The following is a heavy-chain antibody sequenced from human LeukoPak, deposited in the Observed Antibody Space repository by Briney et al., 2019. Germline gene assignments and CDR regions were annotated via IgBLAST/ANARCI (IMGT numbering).Heavy chain of an antibody. V-gene: IGHV3-23*05. CDR2: FKTNYNQV. D-gene: IGHD4-11*01. CDR3: ARSVPDYTRFDF. Sequence: GGSLRLSCAASGLSFGSYAMNWVRQAPGKGLEWVSTFKTNYNQVYYAESVRGRFTISTDNSKNTAYLQMNSLRVEDTALYYCARSVPDYTRFDFWGQGALVTVSS. J-gene: IGHJ4*02. CDR1: GLSFGSYA.